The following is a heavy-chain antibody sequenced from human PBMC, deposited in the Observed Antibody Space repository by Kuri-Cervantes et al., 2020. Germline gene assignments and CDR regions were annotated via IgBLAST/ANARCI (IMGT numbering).Heavy chain of an antibody. V-gene: IGHV3-7*01. D-gene: IGHD2-15*01. Sequence: LSLTCAASGFTFSSYWMSWVRQAPGKGLEWVANIKQDGSEKYYVDSVKGRFTISRDNSKNTLYLQMNSLRAEDTAVYYCARGPPAAGYCSGGSCYIDVYWGQGTLVTVSS. CDR3: ARGPPAAGYCSGGSCYIDVY. J-gene: IGHJ4*02. CDR2: IKQDGSEK. CDR1: GFTFSSYW.